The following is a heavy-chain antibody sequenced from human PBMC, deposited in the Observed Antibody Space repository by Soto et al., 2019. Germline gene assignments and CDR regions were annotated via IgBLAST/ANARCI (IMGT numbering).Heavy chain of an antibody. Sequence: GASVKVSCKASGYTFTSYAMDWVRQAPGQRLEWMGWINAGNGNTKYSQKFQGRVTISRDNAENSLYLQLNSLRAEDTAVYYCARVYSSGYYPDGVVDYWGQGTLVTVSS. D-gene: IGHD3-22*01. V-gene: IGHV1-3*01. CDR2: INAGNGNT. CDR1: GYTFTSYA. J-gene: IGHJ4*02. CDR3: ARVYSSGYYPDGVVDY.